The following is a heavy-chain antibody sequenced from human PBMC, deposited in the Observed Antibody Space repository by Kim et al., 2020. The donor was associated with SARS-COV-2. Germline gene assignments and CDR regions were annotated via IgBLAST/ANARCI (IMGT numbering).Heavy chain of an antibody. D-gene: IGHD3-22*01. J-gene: IGHJ2*01. CDR3: ARQTITYYYDSSGLKWYFDL. CDR2: MYYSGNT. V-gene: IGHV4-39*01. Sequence: SETLSLTCTVSGGSISSSTHYWGWIRQPPGKGLEWIGSMYYSGNTYYNPSLKSRVTISVDTSKKQFSLKLSSVTAADTAVYFCARQTITYYYDSSGLKWYFDLWGRGTLVTVSS. CDR1: GGSISSSTHY.